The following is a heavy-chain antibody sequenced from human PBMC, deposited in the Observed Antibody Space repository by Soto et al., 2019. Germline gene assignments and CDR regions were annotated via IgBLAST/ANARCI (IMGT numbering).Heavy chain of an antibody. CDR2: INPATGAA. CDR3: ARGGGVGVAGSAAFDM. J-gene: IGHJ3*02. V-gene: IGHV1-2*02. D-gene: IGHD3-3*01. Sequence: QLHLVQSGAVVKKPGASVTVSCSASGYPVTAYYMHWVRQAPGRGLEWMGGINPATGAAKYTQTFQGRVTMTRDTSTSTVFIELSGLPSEDTAVFYCARGGGVGVAGSAAFDMWGQGTLVTVSS. CDR1: GYPVTAYY.